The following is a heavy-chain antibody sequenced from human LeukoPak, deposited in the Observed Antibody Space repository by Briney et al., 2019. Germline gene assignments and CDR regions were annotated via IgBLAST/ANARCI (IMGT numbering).Heavy chain of an antibody. CDR3: AREMVAARNYYYYGMDV. CDR1: GFTFSSYS. Sequence: SGGSLRLSCAASGFTFSSYSMNWVRQAPGKGLEWVSSISSSSSYIYYADSVKGRFTISRDNAKNSLYLQMNSLRAEDTAVYYCAREMVAARNYYYYGMDVWGQGTTVTVSS. J-gene: IGHJ6*02. CDR2: ISSSSSYI. D-gene: IGHD2-15*01. V-gene: IGHV3-21*01.